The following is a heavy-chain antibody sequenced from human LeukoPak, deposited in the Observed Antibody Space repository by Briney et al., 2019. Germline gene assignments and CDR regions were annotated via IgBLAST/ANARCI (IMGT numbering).Heavy chain of an antibody. Sequence: GGSLRLSCAASGFTFSNYGMHWVRQAPGKGLEWVAFVRYDGTNKNYADSVKGRFTISRDNAKNTLYLQMNSLRAEDTAVYYCARPMLEDSSFDFDYWGQGTLVTVSS. CDR1: GFTFSNYG. V-gene: IGHV3-30*02. D-gene: IGHD6-6*01. J-gene: IGHJ4*02. CDR2: VRYDGTNK. CDR3: ARPMLEDSSFDFDY.